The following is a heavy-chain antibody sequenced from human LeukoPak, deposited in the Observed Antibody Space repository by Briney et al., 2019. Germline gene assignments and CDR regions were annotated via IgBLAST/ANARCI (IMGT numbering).Heavy chain of an antibody. J-gene: IGHJ4*02. CDR2: ISSSSSYI. CDR1: GFTFSSYS. CDR3: ARDRIRFGELAFDY. Sequence: GRSLRLSCAASGFTFSSYSMNWVRQAPGKGLEWVSSISSSSSYIYYADSVKGRFTISRDNAKNSLYLQMNSLRAEDTAVYYCARDRIRFGELAFDYWGQGTLVTVSS. D-gene: IGHD3-10*01. V-gene: IGHV3-21*01.